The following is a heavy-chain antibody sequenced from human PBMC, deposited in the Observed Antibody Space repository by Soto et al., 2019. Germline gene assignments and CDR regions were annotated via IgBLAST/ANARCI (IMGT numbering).Heavy chain of an antibody. D-gene: IGHD2-15*01. CDR2: ISGSGGST. CDR3: ARDPPPRYCSSGSCYSGWFDP. J-gene: IGHJ5*02. V-gene: IGHV3-23*01. CDR1: GFTFSSYA. Sequence: PGGSLRLSCAASGFTFSSYAMSWVRQAPGKGLEWVSAISGSGGSTYYADSVKGRFTISRDNSKNTLYLQMNSLRAEDTAVYYCARDPPPRYCSSGSCYSGWFDPWGQGTLVTVSS.